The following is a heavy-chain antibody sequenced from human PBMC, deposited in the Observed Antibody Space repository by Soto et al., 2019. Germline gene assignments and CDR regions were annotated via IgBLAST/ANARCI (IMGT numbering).Heavy chain of an antibody. D-gene: IGHD2-2*01. J-gene: IGHJ6*02. CDR2: IYYSGST. Sequence: PSATLSLTCTVSGGSIRSGDYYWSWIRQPPGKGLEWIGYIYYSGSTYYNPSLKSRVTISVDTSKNQFSLKLSSVTAADTAVYYCARGLWYQLLSSYVYYGMDVWGQGTTVTVSS. CDR3: ARGLWYQLLSSYVYYGMDV. V-gene: IGHV4-30-4*01. CDR1: GGSIRSGDYY.